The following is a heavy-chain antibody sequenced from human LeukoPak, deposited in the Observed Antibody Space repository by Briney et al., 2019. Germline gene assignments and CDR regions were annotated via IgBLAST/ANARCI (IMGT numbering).Heavy chain of an antibody. CDR2: ITNDGSST. CDR3: ATQQGGNPAY. Sequence: GGSLRLSCAASGLTFSSHWMHWVRQAPGKGLVWVSRITNDGSSTTYADSVKGRFTISRDNAKNMLYLQVNSLRAEDTAVNYCATQQGGNPAYWGQGTLVTVSS. J-gene: IGHJ4*02. D-gene: IGHD1-14*01. CDR1: GLTFSSHW. V-gene: IGHV3-74*01.